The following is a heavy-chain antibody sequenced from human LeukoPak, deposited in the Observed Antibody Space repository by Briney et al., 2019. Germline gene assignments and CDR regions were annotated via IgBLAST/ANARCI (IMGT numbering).Heavy chain of an antibody. CDR1: GGSFSGYY. D-gene: IGHD5-18*01. Sequence: SETLSLTCGVYGGSFSGYYWTWIRQPPGKGLEWIGEINYSGSTSYNPSLKSRVTISVDTSKNQFSLKLSSVTAADTAIYYCARFIGYTYGGGVFGYWGQGTLVTVSS. CDR2: INYSGST. V-gene: IGHV4-34*01. J-gene: IGHJ4*02. CDR3: ARFIGYTYGGGVFGY.